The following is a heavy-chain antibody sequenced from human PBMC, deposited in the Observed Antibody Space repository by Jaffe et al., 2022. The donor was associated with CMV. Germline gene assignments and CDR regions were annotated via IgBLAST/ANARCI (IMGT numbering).Heavy chain of an antibody. CDR2: VYYDRSP. Sequence: QLQLQESGPGLVKPSETLSLTCTVSDDSISRSDYYWAWVRQSPGKGLEWIGTVYYDRSPYYKPSLESRLTLSLDTSKRQLSLSLTSVTAADTGVYFCARAHDSSGYYENWFDPWGQGIQVIVSS. CDR1: DDSISRSDYY. D-gene: IGHD3-22*01. V-gene: IGHV4-39*01. J-gene: IGHJ5*02. CDR3: ARAHDSSGYYENWFDP.